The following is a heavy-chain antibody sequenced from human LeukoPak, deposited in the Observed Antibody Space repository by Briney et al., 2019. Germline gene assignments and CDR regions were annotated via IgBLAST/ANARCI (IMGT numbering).Heavy chain of an antibody. CDR2: IYYTGNT. J-gene: IGHJ4*02. D-gene: IGHD2-15*01. CDR3: ARDRWDISPTDWNRSCSGGSCYYFDY. CDR1: RGSISSSNYY. Sequence: SETLSLTCTVSRGSISSSNYYWGWIRQPPGKGLEWIGSIYYTGNTYYNPSLKSRVTISIHTSKNQFSLNLSYVTAADTAVYYCARDRWDISPTDWNRSCSGGSCYYFDYWGQGALVTVSS. V-gene: IGHV4-39*07.